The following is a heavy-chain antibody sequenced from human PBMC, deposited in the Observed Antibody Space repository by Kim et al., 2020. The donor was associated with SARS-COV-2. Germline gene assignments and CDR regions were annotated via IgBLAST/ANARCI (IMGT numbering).Heavy chain of an antibody. CDR1: GGSISSYY. CDR2: IYYSGST. Sequence: SQTLSLTCAVSGGSISSYYWSWIRQPPGKGLEWIGYIYYSGSTNYNPSLKSRVTIAVDTSKNQFSLKLSSVTAADTAVYYCARQSGYNTFDYCGQGTLVT. CDR3: ARQSGYNTFDY. V-gene: IGHV4-59*08. J-gene: IGHJ4*02. D-gene: IGHD5-12*01.